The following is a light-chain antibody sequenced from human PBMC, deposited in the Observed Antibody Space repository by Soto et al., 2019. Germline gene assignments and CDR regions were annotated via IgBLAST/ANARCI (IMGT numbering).Light chain of an antibody. J-gene: IGKJ1*01. V-gene: IGKV3-15*01. CDR3: QQYHNWPRT. CDR2: DAS. Sequence: EIVMTQSPATLSVSPGERATLSCRASQCVSSNLSWFQQKPCQAPRMVIYDASTRAAGIPARFGGSGSGTEFTLTISSLQSEDFAVYYCQQYHNWPRTFGQGTKV. CDR1: QCVSSN.